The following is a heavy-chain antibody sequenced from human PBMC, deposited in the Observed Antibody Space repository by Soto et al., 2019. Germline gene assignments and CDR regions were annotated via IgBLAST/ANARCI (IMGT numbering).Heavy chain of an antibody. Sequence: QVQLVQSGAEVKKPGASVKVSFKASGYTFTGYYMHWVRQAPGQGLEWMGWINPNSGGTNYEQKFQGWVPMTRDRSISTAYMELSRLGSDDTAGYYCARGRGVGGSYLLFDYWGQGTLVTVSS. CDR1: GYTFTGYY. V-gene: IGHV1-2*04. CDR3: ARGRGVGGSYLLFDY. CDR2: INPNSGGT. J-gene: IGHJ4*02. D-gene: IGHD1-26*01.